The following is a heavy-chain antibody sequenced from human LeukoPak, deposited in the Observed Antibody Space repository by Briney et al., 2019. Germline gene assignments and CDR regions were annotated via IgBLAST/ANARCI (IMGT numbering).Heavy chain of an antibody. Sequence: PGGSLRLSCAASGFTFSSYAMGWVRQAPGKGLEWVANIKDSGIEKEYVDSVKGRFTISRDNAKNSLYLQMNSLRVEDTALYFCARWRGAQSEFDYWGQGTQVTVSS. CDR3: ARWRGAQSEFDY. J-gene: IGHJ4*02. V-gene: IGHV3-7*01. D-gene: IGHD3-3*01. CDR2: IKDSGIEK. CDR1: GFTFSSYA.